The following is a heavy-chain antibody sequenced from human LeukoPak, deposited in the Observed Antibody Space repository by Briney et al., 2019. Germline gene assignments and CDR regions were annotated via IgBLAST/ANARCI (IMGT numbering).Heavy chain of an antibody. Sequence: GGSLRLSFAASGFTFSSYAIHWVRQAPGKGLEWVAIISYDGSNKYYADSVKGRFTISRDNSKNTLSLQMDSLRAEDTAVYYCARDPGYSGYDGYFDYWGQGTLVTVSS. CDR3: ARDPGYSGYDGYFDY. CDR1: GFTFSSYA. D-gene: IGHD5-12*01. J-gene: IGHJ4*02. V-gene: IGHV3-30-3*01. CDR2: ISYDGSNK.